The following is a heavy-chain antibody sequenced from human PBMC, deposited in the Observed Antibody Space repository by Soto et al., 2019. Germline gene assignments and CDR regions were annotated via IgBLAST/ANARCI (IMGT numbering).Heavy chain of an antibody. Sequence: QVQVVQSGAEMKKPGSSVKVSCKTSVGTFSTTAISWVRQAPGQGLEWMGGIMPIFRPADYAKKFQGRVTITADESATTAYLELSSLRSEDTAVYYGARDKDRAQLGGNYYYFMDVWGQGTTVTVTS. J-gene: IGHJ6*02. CDR1: VGTFSTTA. V-gene: IGHV1-69*12. CDR3: ARDKDRAQLGGNYYYFMDV. D-gene: IGHD3-3*02. CDR2: IMPIFRPA.